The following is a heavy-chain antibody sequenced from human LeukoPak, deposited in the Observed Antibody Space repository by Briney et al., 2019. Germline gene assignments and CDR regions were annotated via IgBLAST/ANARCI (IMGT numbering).Heavy chain of an antibody. CDR3: ARSRGYSYGPPDSKYYFDY. CDR1: GGTFISYA. Sequence: SVKVSCKASGGTFISYAISWVPEAPGQGREWMGGIIPIFGTANYAQKFQGRVTITADESTSTAYMELSSLRSEDTAVYYCARSRGYSYGPPDSKYYFDYWGQGALVTVSS. D-gene: IGHD5-18*01. CDR2: IIPIFGTA. J-gene: IGHJ4*02. V-gene: IGHV1-69*13.